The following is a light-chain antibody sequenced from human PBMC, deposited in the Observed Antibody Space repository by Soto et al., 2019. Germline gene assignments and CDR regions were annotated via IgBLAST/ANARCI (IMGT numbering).Light chain of an antibody. J-gene: IGLJ2*01. CDR3: QVWHTSSDHPVL. CDR2: DDS. CDR1: DIGSKS. V-gene: IGLV3-21*02. Sequence: SSELTQAPSVSVAPGQTARITCGGDDIGSKSVHWYQQKPGQAPVLVVYDDSDRPSGIPERISGSKSGNTASLTFSRVETGDEADYYCQVWHTSSDHPVLFGGGTKLTVL.